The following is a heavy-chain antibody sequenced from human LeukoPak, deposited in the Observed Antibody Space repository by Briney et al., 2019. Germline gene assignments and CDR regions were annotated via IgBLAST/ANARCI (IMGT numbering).Heavy chain of an antibody. CDR2: MYNSVTTNYNPSI. Sequence: SETLSLTCTVSGGSINSVDYYWSWIRQPAGKGLEWIGRMYNSVTTNYNPSINYNPSLKSRATISVDTSKNQFSLNLTSVIAADTAVYYCARDGGYKRFEPWGQGTLVTVSS. CDR3: ARDGGYKRFEP. V-gene: IGHV4-61*02. D-gene: IGHD5-18*01. CDR1: GGSINSVDYY. J-gene: IGHJ5*02.